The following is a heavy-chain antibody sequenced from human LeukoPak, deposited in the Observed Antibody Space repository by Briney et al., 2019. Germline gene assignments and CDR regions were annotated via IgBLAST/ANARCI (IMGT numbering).Heavy chain of an antibody. Sequence: GGSLRLSCAASGFTFSSYWMSWVRQAPGKGLEWVANIKQDGSEKYYVDSVKGRFTISRDNSKSTLYLQMNSLRAEDTAIYYCAKSGSGYYIWGQGTLVTVSS. CDR3: AKSGSGYYI. CDR2: IKQDGSEK. CDR1: GFTFSSYW. J-gene: IGHJ4*02. D-gene: IGHD3-3*01. V-gene: IGHV3-7*03.